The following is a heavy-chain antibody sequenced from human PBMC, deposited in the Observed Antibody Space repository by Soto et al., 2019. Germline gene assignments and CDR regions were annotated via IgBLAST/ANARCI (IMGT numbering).Heavy chain of an antibody. V-gene: IGHV3-30*18. Sequence: PGGSLRLSCAASAFTFSSYGIHWVRQAPGKGLEWVALISYDGTDKYYADSVKGRFTISRDNSKNTLYLQMSSLGPEDTAVYYCVKERYAQLWLEDYGMDVWGQGTTVPSP. CDR3: VKERYAQLWLEDYGMDV. D-gene: IGHD5-18*01. J-gene: IGHJ6*02. CDR2: ISYDGTDK. CDR1: AFTFSSYG.